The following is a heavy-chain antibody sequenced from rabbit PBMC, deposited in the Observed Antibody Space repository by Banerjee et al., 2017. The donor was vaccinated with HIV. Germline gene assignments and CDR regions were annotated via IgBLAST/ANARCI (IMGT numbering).Heavy chain of an antibody. J-gene: IGHJ4*01. D-gene: IGHD4-2*01. CDR2: IYSSNGDK. Sequence: QSLEESGGGLVKPGASLTLTCTASGFSFSSYYYMCWVRQAPGKGLEPIACIYSSNGDKWYASWVKGRFTISKTSSTTVTLQMTSLTGADTATYFCARPRYAGNTGNNYGFGLWGPGTLVTVS. V-gene: IGHV1S40*01. CDR1: GFSFSSYYY. CDR3: ARPRYAGNTGNNYGFGL.